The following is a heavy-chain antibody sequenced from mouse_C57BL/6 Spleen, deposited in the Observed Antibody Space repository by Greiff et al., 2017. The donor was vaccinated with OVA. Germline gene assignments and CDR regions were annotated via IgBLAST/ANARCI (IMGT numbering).Heavy chain of an antibody. CDR2: ISGGGGNT. V-gene: IGHV5-9*01. CDR1: GFTFSSYT. D-gene: IGHD3-3*01. Sequence: DVKLVESGGGLVKPGGSLKLSCAASGFTFSSYTMSWVRQTPEKRLEWVATISGGGGNTYYPDSVKGRFTISRDNAKNTLYLQMSSLRSEDTALYYCARHRGNYLDYWGQGTTLTVSS. CDR3: ARHRGNYLDY. J-gene: IGHJ2*01.